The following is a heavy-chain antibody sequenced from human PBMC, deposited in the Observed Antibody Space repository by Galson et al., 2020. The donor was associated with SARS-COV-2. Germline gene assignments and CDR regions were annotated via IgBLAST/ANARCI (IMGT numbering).Heavy chain of an antibody. J-gene: IGHJ6*02. CDR1: GVSITSNNW. D-gene: IGHD3-16*01. CDR2: IHHGRSP. Sequence: SETLSLTCAVSGVSITSNNWWIWVRQAPGRGLEWIGEIHHGRSPNYNPSLKSRVTISIDTSKNQFSLRLNSVTAADPAVYFCAIDPRAYDNALLYYGVDVWGQGTSVTVTS. CDR3: AIDPRAYDNALLYYGVDV. V-gene: IGHV4-4*02.